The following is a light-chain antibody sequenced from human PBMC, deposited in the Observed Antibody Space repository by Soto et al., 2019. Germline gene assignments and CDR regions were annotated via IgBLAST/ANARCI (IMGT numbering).Light chain of an antibody. J-gene: IGKJ4*01. Sequence: IQLTQSPSSLSASVGYRVTITWRASQGISSYLGWYQQKPGKAPNLLIYDASTLHSGVPSRFSGGGTGADVSFSERMLPAEDFATSVCQEVKVSPSTVGGGAKV. V-gene: IGKV1-9*01. CDR1: QGISSY. CDR3: QEVKVSPST. CDR2: DAS.